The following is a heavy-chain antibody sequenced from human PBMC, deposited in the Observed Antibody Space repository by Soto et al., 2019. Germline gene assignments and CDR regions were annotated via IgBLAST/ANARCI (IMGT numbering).Heavy chain of an antibody. V-gene: IGHV1-8*01. CDR3: ARRAETNGWNGFGADKYYFDF. Sequence: GASVKVSCKASGYTFTSYDTYWVRQATGQGLEWMGWMNPNTGNSAYAQKFQGRVTVTSDTSINTVHMELSSLRSEDTAVYYCARRAETNGWNGFGADKYYFDFWGQGTLVTVSS. J-gene: IGHJ4*02. CDR1: GYTFTSYD. D-gene: IGHD1-1*01. CDR2: MNPNTGNS.